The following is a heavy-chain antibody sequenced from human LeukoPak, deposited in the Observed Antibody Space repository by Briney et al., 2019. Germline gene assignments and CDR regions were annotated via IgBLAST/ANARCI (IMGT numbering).Heavy chain of an antibody. CDR2: IYYSGST. Sequence: SETLSLTCTVSGGSISSSSYYWGWIRQPPGKGLEWIGSIYYSGSTCYNPSLKSRVTISVDTSKNQFSLKLSSVTAADTAVYYCAVHYYDSSGSWYFDLWGRGTLVTVSS. D-gene: IGHD3-22*01. CDR1: GGSISSSSYY. J-gene: IGHJ2*01. CDR3: AVHYYDSSGSWYFDL. V-gene: IGHV4-39*07.